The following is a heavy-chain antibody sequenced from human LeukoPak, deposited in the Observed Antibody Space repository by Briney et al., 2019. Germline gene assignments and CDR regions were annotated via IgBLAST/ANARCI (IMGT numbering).Heavy chain of an antibody. J-gene: IGHJ4*02. CDR3: TKWGDYDGSTGYYDSDY. D-gene: IGHD3-9*01. V-gene: IGHV3-23*01. CDR1: GFTCRNYA. Sequence: PGGSLRLSCAASGFTCRNYAMSWVRQAPGKGLEWVSAIVGNGVSTYYADSVQGRFTISRDNSKNTLYLQMNSLRAEDTASYYCTKWGDYDGSTGYYDSDYWGQGTLVTVSS. CDR2: IVGNGVST.